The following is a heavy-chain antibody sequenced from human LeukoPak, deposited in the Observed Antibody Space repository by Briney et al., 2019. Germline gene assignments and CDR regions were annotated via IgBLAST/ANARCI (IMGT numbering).Heavy chain of an antibody. CDR1: GYTFTSDG. CDR3: ALTSGYCSSTSCYRVWFDP. V-gene: IGHV1-18*01. Sequence: ASVKVSCKASGYTFTSDGISWVRQAPGQGLEWMGWISAYNGNTNYAQKLQGRVTMTTDTSTSTAYMELRSLRSDDTAVYYCALTSGYCSSTSCYRVWFDPWGQGTLVTVSS. D-gene: IGHD2-2*01. CDR2: ISAYNGNT. J-gene: IGHJ5*02.